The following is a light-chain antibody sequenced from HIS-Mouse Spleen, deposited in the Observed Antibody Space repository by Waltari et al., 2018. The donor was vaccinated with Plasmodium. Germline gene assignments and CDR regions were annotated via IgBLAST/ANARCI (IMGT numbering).Light chain of an antibody. Sequence: EIVMTQSPATLSVSPGERATLPCRASPSVSSNLAWYQQRPGQAPRRLIYGASTKATGSPARLSGSGSGTEFTLTISSLQSEDFAVYCGQQYNNGSFTFGPGTKVDIK. CDR1: PSVSSN. CDR3: QQYNNGSFT. V-gene: IGKV3-15*01. CDR2: GAS. J-gene: IGKJ3*01.